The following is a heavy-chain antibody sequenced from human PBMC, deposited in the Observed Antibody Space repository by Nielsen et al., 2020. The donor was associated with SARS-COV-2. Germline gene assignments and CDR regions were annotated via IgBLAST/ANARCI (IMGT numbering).Heavy chain of an antibody. V-gene: IGHV1-8*01. D-gene: IGHD6-13*01. CDR3: ARVAAAGTYYYYYYMDV. CDR1: GYTFTSYD. Sequence: ASVKVSCKASGYTFTSYDINWVRQATGQGLEWMGWMNPNSGNTGYAQKFQGRVTMTRNTSISTAYMELSSLRSEDTAVYYCARVAAAGTYYYYYYMDVWGKGTTVTVSS. CDR2: MNPNSGNT. J-gene: IGHJ6*03.